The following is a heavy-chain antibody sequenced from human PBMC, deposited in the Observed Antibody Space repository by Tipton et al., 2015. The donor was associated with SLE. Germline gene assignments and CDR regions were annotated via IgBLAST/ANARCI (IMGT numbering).Heavy chain of an antibody. Sequence: TLSLTCAVYGGSFSGYYWSWIRQPPGKGLGWIGEINHSGSTNYNPSLKSRVTISVDTSKNQFSLKLSSVTAADTGVIYCARAPYRNAWYGAFDIWGQGTAVTVSS. CDR3: ARAPYRNAWYGAFDI. CDR2: INHSGST. D-gene: IGHD6-19*01. J-gene: IGHJ3*02. V-gene: IGHV4-34*01. CDR1: GGSFSGYY.